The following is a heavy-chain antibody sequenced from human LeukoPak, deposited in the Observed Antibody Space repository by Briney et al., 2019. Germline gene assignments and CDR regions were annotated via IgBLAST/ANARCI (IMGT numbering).Heavy chain of an antibody. J-gene: IGHJ4*02. D-gene: IGHD3-9*01. V-gene: IGHV3-33*01. Sequence: GRSLRLSCAASGFTFSSCGMHWVRQAPGKGLEWVAVIWYDGSNKYYADSVKGRFTISRDNSKNTLYLQMNSLRAEDTAVYYCARDGGYDILTGYPIGFDYWGQGTLVTVSS. CDR2: IWYDGSNK. CDR1: GFTFSSCG. CDR3: ARDGGYDILTGYPIGFDY.